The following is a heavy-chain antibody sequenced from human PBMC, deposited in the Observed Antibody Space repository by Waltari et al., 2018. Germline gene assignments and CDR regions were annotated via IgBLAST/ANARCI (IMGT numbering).Heavy chain of an antibody. CDR1: GFTFSSYG. Sequence: QVQLVESGGGVVQPGRSLRLSCAASGFTFSSYGMHWVRQAPGKGLEWVAVISYDGSNKYYADSVKGRFTISRDNSKNTLYLQMNSLRAEDTAVYYCAKMYDSSSMGDYWGQGTLVTVSS. CDR2: ISYDGSNK. CDR3: AKMYDSSSMGDY. D-gene: IGHD3-22*01. V-gene: IGHV3-30*18. J-gene: IGHJ4*02.